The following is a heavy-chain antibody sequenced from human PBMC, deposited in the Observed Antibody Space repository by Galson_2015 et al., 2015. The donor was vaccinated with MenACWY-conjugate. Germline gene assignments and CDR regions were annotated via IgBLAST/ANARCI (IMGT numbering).Heavy chain of an antibody. CDR2: INTNTGNP. CDR3: ARWEGQLWFGELPTAFDI. V-gene: IGHV7-4-1*02. CDR1: GYTFTSYA. Sequence: QSGAEVTKPGESVKVSCKASGYTFTSYAMNWVRQAPGQGLEWMGWINTNTGNPTYAQGFTGRFVFSLDTSVSTAYLQISSLKAEDTAVYYCARWEGQLWFGELPTAFDIWGQGTMVTVSS. D-gene: IGHD3-10*01. J-gene: IGHJ3*02.